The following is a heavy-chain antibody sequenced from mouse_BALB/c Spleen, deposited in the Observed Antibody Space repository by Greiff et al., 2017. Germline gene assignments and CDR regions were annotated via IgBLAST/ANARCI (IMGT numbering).Heavy chain of an antibody. CDR2: INSNGGST. Sequence: EVKLVESGGGLVKLGGSLKLSCAASGFTFSSYYMSWVRQTPEKRLELVAAINSNGGSTYYPDTVKGRFTISRDNAKNTLYLQMSSLKSEDTALYYCARYITTVEGAMDYWGQGTSVTVSS. CDR1: GFTFSSYY. CDR3: ARYITTVEGAMDY. J-gene: IGHJ4*01. D-gene: IGHD1-1*01. V-gene: IGHV5-6-2*01.